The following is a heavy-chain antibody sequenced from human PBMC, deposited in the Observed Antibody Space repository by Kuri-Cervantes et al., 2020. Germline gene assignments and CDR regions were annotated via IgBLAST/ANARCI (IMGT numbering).Heavy chain of an antibody. CDR3: ASTGDSRDY. V-gene: IGHV3-7*01. Sequence: GESLKISCAASGFTFSSYWMSWVRQAPGKGLEWVANIKQDGSEKYYVDSVKGRFTISRDNAKNSLYLQMNSLRAEDTAVYYCASTGDSRDYWGQGTLVTVSS. CDR1: GFTFSSYW. CDR2: IKQDGSEK. J-gene: IGHJ4*02. D-gene: IGHD4-17*01.